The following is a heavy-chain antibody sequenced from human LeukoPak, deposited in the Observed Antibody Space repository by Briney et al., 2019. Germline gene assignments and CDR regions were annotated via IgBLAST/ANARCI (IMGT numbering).Heavy chain of an antibody. V-gene: IGHV4-30-2*01. CDR2: IYHSGST. D-gene: IGHD5-18*01. CDR1: GGSISSGGYS. Sequence: SQTLSLTCAVSGGSISSGGYSWSWIRQPPVKGLEWIGYIYHSGSTYYNPSLKSRVTISVDRSKNQFSLKLSSVTAADTAVYYCARFSTGYSYGTTFDYWGQGTLVTVSS. J-gene: IGHJ4*02. CDR3: ARFSTGYSYGTTFDY.